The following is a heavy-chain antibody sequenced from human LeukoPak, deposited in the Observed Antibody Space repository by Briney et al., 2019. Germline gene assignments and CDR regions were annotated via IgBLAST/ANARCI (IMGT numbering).Heavy chain of an antibody. CDR1: GFSVSNNY. J-gene: IGHJ4*02. Sequence: TGGSLRLSCAASGFSVSNNYMTWVRQAPGKGLEWVSVIYSGGDAYYADSVKGRFTISRDNSKNTLPLEMNNLRVEDTAVYYCARSFSSGWSDYWGQGTLVAVAS. CDR3: ARSFSSGWSDY. D-gene: IGHD6-19*01. CDR2: IYSGGDA. V-gene: IGHV3-53*01.